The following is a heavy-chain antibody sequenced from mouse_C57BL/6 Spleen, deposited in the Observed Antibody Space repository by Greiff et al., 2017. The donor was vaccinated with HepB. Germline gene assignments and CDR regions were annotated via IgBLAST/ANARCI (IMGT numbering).Heavy chain of an antibody. D-gene: IGHD2-13*01. CDR3: VSGGNGDGDCDLYFDG. Sequence: QVQLQQSGPELVKPGASVKISCKASGYAFSSSLMNWVKQRPGQGLEWIGRIYPGDGDTNYNGKFKGKATLTADKSSSTAYMQLSSLTSEDSAVYSGVSGGNGDGDCDLYFDGWGTGTTVT. J-gene: IGHJ1*03. V-gene: IGHV1-82*01. CDR1: GYAFSSSL. CDR2: IYPGDGDT.